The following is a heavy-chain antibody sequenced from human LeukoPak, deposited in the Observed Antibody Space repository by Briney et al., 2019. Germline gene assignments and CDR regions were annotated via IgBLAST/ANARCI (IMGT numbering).Heavy chain of an antibody. D-gene: IGHD5-18*01. V-gene: IGHV4-39*01. CDR2: IYYSQNT. J-gene: IGHJ4*02. CDR3: VSPRGFSYGYFDY. CDR1: GGSISSSSAY. Sequence: SETLSLTCTVSGGSISSSSAYWGWIRQPPGKGLEWIGSIYYSQNTYHNPSLKSRVTISADTSKNQFSLTLGSVSATDTAVYYCVSPRGFSYGYFDYWGQGTLVTVSS.